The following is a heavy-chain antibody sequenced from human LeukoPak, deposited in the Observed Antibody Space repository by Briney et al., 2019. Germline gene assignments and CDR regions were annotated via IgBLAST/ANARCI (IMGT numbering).Heavy chain of an antibody. V-gene: IGHV3-21*01. CDR3: ARDYGGSSPFDY. D-gene: IGHD4-23*01. CDR2: ISSSYI. J-gene: IGHJ4*02. CDR1: GFTFSSYS. Sequence: KPGGSLRLSCAASGFTFSSYSMNWVRQAPGKGLEWVSSISSSYIYYADSVKGRFTISRDNAKNSLYLHMNGLRAEDTAVYYCARDYGGSSPFDYWGQGTLVTVSS.